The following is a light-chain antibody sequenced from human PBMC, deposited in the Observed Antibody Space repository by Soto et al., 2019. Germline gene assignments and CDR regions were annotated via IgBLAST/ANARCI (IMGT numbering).Light chain of an antibody. CDR1: QSVSSTS. CDR3: QHYVTSSIT. J-gene: IGKJ5*01. Sequence: EVVLTQSPGTLSLSPGERVTISCLASQSVSSTSLAWYQQKSGQTPRLLIYGASSRATGTPDRISGGGSGTHFTLTISRLEPEDFAVYYCQHYVTSSITFGQGTRLEIK. V-gene: IGKV3-20*01. CDR2: GAS.